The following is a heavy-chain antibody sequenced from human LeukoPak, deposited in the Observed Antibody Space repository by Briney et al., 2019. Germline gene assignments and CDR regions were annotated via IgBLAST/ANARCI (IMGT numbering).Heavy chain of an antibody. V-gene: IGHV3-7*01. CDR3: ATHGRYSFDY. D-gene: IGHD6-19*01. J-gene: IGHJ4*02. CDR1: GLTFSNYW. CDR2: IKEDGGEK. Sequence: RAGGSLRLSCAASGLTFSNYWMSWVRQAPGKGLEWVANIKEDGGEKYYGDSVRGRFTISRDNAKSSLNLQMSSLRADDTAVYYSATHGRYSFDYRGQGAMVTVSS.